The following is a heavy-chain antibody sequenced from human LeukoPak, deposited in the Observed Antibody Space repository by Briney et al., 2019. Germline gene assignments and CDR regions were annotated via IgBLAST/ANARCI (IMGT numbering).Heavy chain of an antibody. J-gene: IGHJ4*02. D-gene: IGHD2-15*01. Sequence: ASVKVSCKASGYTFTGYYMHWVRQAPGQGLEWMGWINPNSGGTNYAQKFQGRVTMTRDTSISTAYMELSRLRSDDTAVYYCARPYCSGGSCHDYFDYWGQGTLVTVSS. V-gene: IGHV1-2*02. CDR2: INPNSGGT. CDR1: GYTFTGYY. CDR3: ARPYCSGGSCHDYFDY.